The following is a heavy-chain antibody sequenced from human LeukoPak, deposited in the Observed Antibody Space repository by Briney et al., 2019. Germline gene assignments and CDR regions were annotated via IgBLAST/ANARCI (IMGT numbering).Heavy chain of an antibody. CDR2: IRSKTYGGTT. V-gene: IGHV3-49*03. D-gene: IGHD2-2*01. CDR1: GFTFGDYA. CDR3: TRAVGYCSSTSCYPRFDP. J-gene: IGHJ5*02. Sequence: HPGGSLRLSCTASGFTFGDYAMSWFRQAPGKGLEWVGFIRSKTYGGTTEYAASVKGRFTISRDDSKRIAYLQMNSLKGEDTAVYYCTRAVGYCSSTSCYPRFDPWGQGTLVTVSS.